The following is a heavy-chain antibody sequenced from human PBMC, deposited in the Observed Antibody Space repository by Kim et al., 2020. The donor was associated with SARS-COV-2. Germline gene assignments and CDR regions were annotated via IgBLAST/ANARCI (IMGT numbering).Heavy chain of an antibody. CDR2: ISYDGSNK. CDR3: ARAYGSGSRMDV. V-gene: IGHV3-33*05. J-gene: IGHJ6*02. Sequence: GGSLRLSCAASGFTFSSYGMHWVRQAPGKGLEWVAVISYDGSNKYYADSVKGRFTISRDNSKNTLYLQMNSLRAEDTAVYYYARAYGSGSRMDVWGQGTTVTVSS. CDR1: GFTFSSYG. D-gene: IGHD3-10*01.